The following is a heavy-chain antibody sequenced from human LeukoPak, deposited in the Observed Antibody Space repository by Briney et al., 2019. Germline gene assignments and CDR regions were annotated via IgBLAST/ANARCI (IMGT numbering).Heavy chain of an antibody. CDR1: GYTFTGYY. CDR3: ARDEGYSSSWYGAEYFQH. CDR2: INPNSGGT. J-gene: IGHJ1*01. D-gene: IGHD6-13*01. Sequence: GASVKVSCKASGYTFTGYYMHWVRQAPGQGLEWMGWINPNSGGTNYAQKFQGRVTMTRDTSISTAYMELSRLRSDDTAVYYCARDEGYSSSWYGAEYFQHWGQGTLSPSPQ. V-gene: IGHV1-2*02.